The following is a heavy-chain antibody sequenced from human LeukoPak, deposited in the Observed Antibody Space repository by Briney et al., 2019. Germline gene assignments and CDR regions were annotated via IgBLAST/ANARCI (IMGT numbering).Heavy chain of an antibody. J-gene: IGHJ4*02. Sequence: ASVKVSCKASGYTFTCYYMDWVRQAPGQGLEWMGWINPNSGGTNYAQKFQGRVTMTRDTSISTAYMELSRLRSDDTAVYDCARIQYSGSYWGSPDYWGQGTLVTVSS. CDR1: GYTFTCYY. CDR3: ARIQYSGSYWGSPDY. V-gene: IGHV1-2*02. D-gene: IGHD1-26*01. CDR2: INPNSGGT.